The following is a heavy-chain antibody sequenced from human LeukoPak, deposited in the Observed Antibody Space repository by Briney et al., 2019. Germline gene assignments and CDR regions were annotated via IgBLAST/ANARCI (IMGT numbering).Heavy chain of an antibody. Sequence: SVKVSCKASGGTFSSYAISWVRQAPGQGLEWTGRIIPIFGTANYAQKFQGRVTITTDESTSTAYMELSSLRSEDTAVYYCAREVGYCTNGVCYIDYWGQGTLVTVSS. V-gene: IGHV1-69*05. D-gene: IGHD2-8*01. CDR2: IIPIFGTA. J-gene: IGHJ4*02. CDR3: AREVGYCTNGVCYIDY. CDR1: GGTFSSYA.